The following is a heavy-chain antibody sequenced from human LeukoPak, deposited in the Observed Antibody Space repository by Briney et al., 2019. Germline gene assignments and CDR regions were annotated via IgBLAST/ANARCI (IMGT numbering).Heavy chain of an antibody. V-gene: IGHV3-9*01. Sequence: GGSLRLSCAASGFTFDDYIMRWVRHAPGKGLEWVSGINWSSGGIGYADSVKGRFTISRDNAKNSLYLQMDTLRVEDTALYYCAKDTSRSGYYYGMDAWGQGTTVIVS. J-gene: IGHJ6*02. CDR2: INWSSGGI. CDR1: GFTFDDYI. CDR3: AKDTSRSGYYYGMDA. D-gene: IGHD3-10*01.